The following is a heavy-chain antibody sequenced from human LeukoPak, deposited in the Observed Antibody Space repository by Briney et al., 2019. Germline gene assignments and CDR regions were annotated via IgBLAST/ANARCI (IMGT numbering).Heavy chain of an antibody. CDR1: GFTFSSYA. Sequence: GGSLRLSCAASGFTFSSYAMLWVRQAPGKGLEWVAVISYDGSNKYYADSVKGRFTISRDNSKNTLYLQMNSLRAEDTAVYYCARDQYSGYGWGYYFDYWGQGTLVTVSS. V-gene: IGHV3-30*04. CDR3: ARDQYSGYGWGYYFDY. D-gene: IGHD5-12*01. CDR2: ISYDGSNK. J-gene: IGHJ4*02.